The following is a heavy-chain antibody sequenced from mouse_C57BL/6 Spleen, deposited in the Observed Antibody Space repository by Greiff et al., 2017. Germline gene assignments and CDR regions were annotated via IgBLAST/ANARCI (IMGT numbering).Heavy chain of an antibody. J-gene: IGHJ4*01. Sequence: QVHVKQPGAELVRPGSSVKLSCKASGYTFTSYWMHWVKQRPIQGLEWIGNIDPSDSETHYNQKFKDKATLTVDKSSSTAYMQLSSLTSEDSAVYYCARWDYGSSYHYAMDYWGQGTSVTVSS. CDR3: ARWDYGSSYHYAMDY. V-gene: IGHV1-52*01. CDR1: GYTFTSYW. CDR2: IDPSDSET. D-gene: IGHD1-1*01.